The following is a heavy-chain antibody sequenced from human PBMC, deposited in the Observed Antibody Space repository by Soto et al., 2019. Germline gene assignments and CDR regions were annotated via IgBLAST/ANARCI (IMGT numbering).Heavy chain of an antibody. CDR2: IYSGGST. D-gene: IGHD6-13*01. J-gene: IGHJ3*02. Sequence: GGSLRLSCAASGFTVSSNYMSWVRQAPGKGLEWVSVIYSGGSTYYADSVKGRFTISRHNSKNTLYLQMNSLRAEDTAVYYCARMGIAAAGTAFDIWGQGTMVTVSS. CDR3: ARMGIAAAGTAFDI. CDR1: GFTVSSNY. V-gene: IGHV3-53*04.